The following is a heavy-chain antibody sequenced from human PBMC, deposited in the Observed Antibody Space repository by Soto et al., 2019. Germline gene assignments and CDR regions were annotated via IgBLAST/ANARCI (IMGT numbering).Heavy chain of an antibody. CDR2: IWYDGSNK. J-gene: IGHJ2*01. CDR1: GFTFSSYG. Sequence: QVQLEESGGGVVQPGRSLRLSCAASGFTFSSYGMHWVRQAPGKGLEWVAVIWYDGSNKYYADSVKGRFTISRDNSKNKLDLQMISLGAEDTGVDYCARIPQIAVAGTRFGYFDLWGRGTLVTVSS. D-gene: IGHD6-19*01. CDR3: ARIPQIAVAGTRFGYFDL. V-gene: IGHV3-33*01.